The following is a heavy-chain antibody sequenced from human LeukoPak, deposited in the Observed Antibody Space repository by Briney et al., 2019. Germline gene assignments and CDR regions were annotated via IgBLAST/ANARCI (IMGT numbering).Heavy chain of an antibody. D-gene: IGHD4-17*01. CDR3: ARLRDTVTSASDY. J-gene: IGHJ4*02. Sequence: PGGSLRLSCAASGFSIKTYSMTWVRQAPGKGLEWVSTISSSGGYIYYADSVKGRFTIPRDTTKNSLYLQMNSLRVEDTAVYNCARLRDTVTSASDYWGQGTLVTVSS. CDR1: GFSIKTYS. V-gene: IGHV3-21*01. CDR2: ISSSGGYI.